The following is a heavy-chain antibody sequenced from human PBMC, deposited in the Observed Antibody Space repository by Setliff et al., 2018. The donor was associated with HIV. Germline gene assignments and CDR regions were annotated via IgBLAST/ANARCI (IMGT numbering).Heavy chain of an antibody. J-gene: IGHJ3*02. V-gene: IGHV4-4*02. D-gene: IGHD6-19*01. Sequence: SETLSLTCTVSGASISSGYWWSWVRQSPGTGLEWIGEIYYTGSTNYNPSLKSRVTISVLKSKSQFSLKLSSVTAADTAVYYCARHYPRSDDAFDIWGQRTMVTVSS. CDR1: GASISSGYW. CDR3: ARHYPRSDDAFDI. CDR2: IYYTGST.